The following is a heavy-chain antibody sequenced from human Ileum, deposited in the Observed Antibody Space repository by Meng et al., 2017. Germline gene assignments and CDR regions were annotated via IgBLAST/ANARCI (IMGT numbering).Heavy chain of an antibody. J-gene: IGHJ4*02. CDR3: ATDGGGAPFDY. Sequence: GESLKISCAASGFIFSTYCMHWVRQAPGKGLDWVAVIWGDGSVQKYADSVKGRFTISRDNSKNTLYLEMNNLRVEDTAVYYCATDGGGAPFDYWGQGTPVTVSS. V-gene: IGHV3-33*01. CDR2: IWGDGSVQ. D-gene: IGHD3-16*01. CDR1: GFIFSTYC.